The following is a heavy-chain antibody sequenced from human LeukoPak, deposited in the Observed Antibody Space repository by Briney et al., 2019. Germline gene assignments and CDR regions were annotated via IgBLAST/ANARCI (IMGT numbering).Heavy chain of an antibody. D-gene: IGHD6-6*01. J-gene: IGHJ4*02. CDR1: GGSFSGYY. Sequence: PSETLSLTCAVYGGSFSGYYWSWIRQPPGKGLEWIGEINHSGSTNYNPSLKSRVTISVGTSKNQFSLKLSSVTAADTAVYYCARGGRTVARPSYWGQGTLVTVSS. CDR2: INHSGST. CDR3: ARGGRTVARPSY. V-gene: IGHV4-34*01.